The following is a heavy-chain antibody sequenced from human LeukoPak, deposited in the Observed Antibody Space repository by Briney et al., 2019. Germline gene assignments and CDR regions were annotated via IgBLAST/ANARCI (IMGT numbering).Heavy chain of an antibody. V-gene: IGHV3-23*01. CDR1: GFTFSSYA. D-gene: IGHD3-10*01. CDR3: AKDAGGPGDY. CDR2: INGSGGST. J-gene: IGHJ4*02. Sequence: GGTLRLSCVVSGFTFSSYAISWVRRAPGKGLEWVSDINGSGGSTYYADSVKVRFTISRDNSKNTLYLQMNSLRAEDTAVYYCAKDAGGPGDYWGQGTLVTVSS.